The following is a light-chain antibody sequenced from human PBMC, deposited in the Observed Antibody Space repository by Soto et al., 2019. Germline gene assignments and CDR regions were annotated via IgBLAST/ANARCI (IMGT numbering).Light chain of an antibody. J-gene: IGLJ1*01. CDR3: NSYTTSNTHV. CDR2: DVT. Sequence: QSVLTQPASVSGSPGQAITISCSGTSSDVGAYNYVSWYQQHPGKAPKLMIYDVTNRPSGVSNRFSGSKSGNTASLTISGLRAEDEADYYCNSYTTSNTHVFGTGTKVTVL. CDR1: SSDVGAYNY. V-gene: IGLV2-14*01.